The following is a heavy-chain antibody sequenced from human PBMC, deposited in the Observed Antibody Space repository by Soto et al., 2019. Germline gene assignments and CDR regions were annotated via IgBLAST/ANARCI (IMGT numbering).Heavy chain of an antibody. CDR3: ARGHAGTVGPSDY. D-gene: IGHD1-26*01. Sequence: QVQLVQSGAEVKKPGASVKVSCKGSGYTFTDYGISWVRQAPGHGLEWMGWISGYSDNTNYAQKFQGRVTMTTDTSTSTAYMELRSLRSDDTAVYFCARGHAGTVGPSDYWGQGTLVTVSS. V-gene: IGHV1-18*01. CDR1: GYTFTDYG. CDR2: ISGYSDNT. J-gene: IGHJ4*02.